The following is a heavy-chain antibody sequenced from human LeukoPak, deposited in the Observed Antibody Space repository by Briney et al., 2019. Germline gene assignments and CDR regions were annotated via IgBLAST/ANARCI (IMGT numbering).Heavy chain of an antibody. V-gene: IGHV3-23*01. Sequence: GGSLRLSCAASGFTFSAFGMNWVRQAPGKGLEWVSTITKSGDSTYYADSVKGRFTISRDNSKNTLYLQMNSLRAEDTAVYYCASDLWFGELYNWGQGTLVTVSS. CDR2: ITKSGDST. J-gene: IGHJ4*02. CDR3: ASDLWFGELYN. D-gene: IGHD3-10*01. CDR1: GFTFSAFG.